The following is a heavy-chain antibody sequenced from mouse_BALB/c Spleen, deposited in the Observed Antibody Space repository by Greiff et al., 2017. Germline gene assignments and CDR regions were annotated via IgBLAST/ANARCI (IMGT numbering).Heavy chain of an antibody. CDR1: GYSITSDYA. D-gene: IGHD2-14*01. J-gene: IGHJ2*01. V-gene: IGHV3-2*02. Sequence: DVQLVESGPGLVKPSQSLSLTCTVTGYSITSDYAWNWIRQFPGNKLEWMGYISYSGSTSYNPSLKSRISITRDTSKNQFFLQLNSVTTEDTATYYCARAVYYRYYFDYWGQGTTLTVSS. CDR3: ARAVYYRYYFDY. CDR2: ISYSGST.